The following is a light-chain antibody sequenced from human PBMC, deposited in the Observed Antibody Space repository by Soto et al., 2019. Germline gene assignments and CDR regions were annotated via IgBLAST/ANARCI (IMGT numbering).Light chain of an antibody. V-gene: IGLV2-23*02. CDR2: EVT. J-gene: IGLJ1*01. CDR1: SSDVGSYNL. CDR3: CSYARGDAYV. Sequence: QSVLTQPASVSGSPGQSITISCTGTSSDVGSYNLVSWYQQYPGKAPKLMIYEVTKRPSGLSNRFSASKSGNTASLTISGLQAEDEADYYCCSYARGDAYVXGTGTKLTVL.